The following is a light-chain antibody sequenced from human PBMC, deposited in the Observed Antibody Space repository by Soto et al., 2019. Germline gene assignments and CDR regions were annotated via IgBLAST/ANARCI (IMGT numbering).Light chain of an antibody. J-gene: IGKJ2*01. Sequence: VMTQSPAILSVSPGERVTLSCRASQSGMNSLAWYQQRPGQAPRLLIHGASTRATGIPARFSGSGSGTEFTLTISSLQSEDFAVYYCQQYHNWPPYTFGKGTKLEI. CDR1: QSGMNS. V-gene: IGKV3-15*01. CDR3: QQYHNWPPYT. CDR2: GAS.